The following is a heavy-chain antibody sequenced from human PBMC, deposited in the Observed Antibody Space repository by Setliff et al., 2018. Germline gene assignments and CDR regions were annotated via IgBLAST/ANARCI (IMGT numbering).Heavy chain of an antibody. CDR1: GFTFSSYA. CDR2: VSYDGSET. CDR3: AGDLERVVGHNYFDK. Sequence: GGSLRLSCAASGFTFSSYAMHWVRQAPGKGLEWVAVVSYDGSETYYADSVRGRFTISRDNSRFTLFRQMDRLRSEDTAVYFCAGDLERVVGHNYFDKWGQGTLVTVSS. J-gene: IGHJ4*02. V-gene: IGHV3-30*01. D-gene: IGHD3-3*01.